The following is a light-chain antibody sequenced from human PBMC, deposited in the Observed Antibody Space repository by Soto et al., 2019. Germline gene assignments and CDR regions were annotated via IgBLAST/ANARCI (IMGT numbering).Light chain of an antibody. CDR3: TSYTSSSTYI. V-gene: IGLV2-14*01. Sequence: SALTQPASVSGSPGQSITISCTGTSRDVGGYQYVSWYQQYPGKAPKLMIYEVSNRPSGVSNRFSGSKSGNTASLTISGLQAEDEADYYCTSYTSSSTYIFGTGTKVTVL. J-gene: IGLJ1*01. CDR2: EVS. CDR1: SRDVGGYQY.